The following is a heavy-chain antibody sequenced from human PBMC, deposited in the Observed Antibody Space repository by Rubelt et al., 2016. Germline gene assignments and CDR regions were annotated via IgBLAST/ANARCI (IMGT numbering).Heavy chain of an antibody. D-gene: IGHD1-14*01. J-gene: IGHJ5*02. CDR2: IDPRDSYT. CDR3: ARHVNHNWFDP. Sequence: EVQLVQSGAEVKKPGESLRISCKGSGYSFTSSWISWVRQMPGKGLEWMGRIDPRDSYTNYSPAFQGHVTSSADKSISTAYLQWSSLKASDTAMYYCARHVNHNWFDPWGQGTLVTVSS. V-gene: IGHV5-10-1*03. CDR1: GYSFTSSW.